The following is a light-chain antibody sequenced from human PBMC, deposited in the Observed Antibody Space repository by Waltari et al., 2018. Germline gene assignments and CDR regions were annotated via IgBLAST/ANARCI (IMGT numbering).Light chain of an antibody. CDR3: QQRSNLIT. CDR1: QSVSSY. V-gene: IGKV3-11*01. J-gene: IGKJ5*01. CDR2: DAS. Sequence: PGERATLSCRASQSVSSYLAWYQQKPGQAPRLLIYDASNRATGIPARFSGSGSGTDFTLTISSLEPEDFAVYYCQQRSNLITFGQGTRLEIK.